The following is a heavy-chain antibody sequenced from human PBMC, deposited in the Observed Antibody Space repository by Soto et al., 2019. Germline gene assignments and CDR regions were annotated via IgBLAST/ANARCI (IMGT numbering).Heavy chain of an antibody. CDR3: ARERKQWLSFDY. CDR1: GGSISSGGYY. J-gene: IGHJ4*02. Sequence: QVQLQESGPGLVKPSQTLSLTCTVSGGSISSGGYYWSWIRQHPGQGLAWIGYIYYSGSTYYNPSLKSRVIRSVDTSKNQLSLKLSSVTAADTAVYYCARERKQWLSFDYWGQGTLVTVSS. D-gene: IGHD6-19*01. CDR2: IYYSGST. V-gene: IGHV4-31*03.